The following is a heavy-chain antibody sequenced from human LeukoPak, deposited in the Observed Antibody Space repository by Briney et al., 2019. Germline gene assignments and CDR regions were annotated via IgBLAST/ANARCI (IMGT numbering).Heavy chain of an antibody. J-gene: IGHJ4*02. Sequence: SLRLSCAASGFPFDDYAMHWVRQAPGKGLEWVARISWNSGSIGYADSVKGRFTISRDNAKNSLYLQMNSLRAEDTAIYYCAPDILTGYYSFDYWGQGTLVTVSS. V-gene: IGHV3-9*01. D-gene: IGHD3-9*01. CDR3: APDILTGYYSFDY. CDR2: ISWNSGSI. CDR1: GFPFDDYA.